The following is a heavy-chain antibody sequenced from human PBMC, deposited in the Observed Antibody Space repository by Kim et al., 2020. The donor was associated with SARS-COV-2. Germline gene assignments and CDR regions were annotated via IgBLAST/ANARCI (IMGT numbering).Heavy chain of an antibody. D-gene: IGHD1-7*01. CDR3: ARGRGITGTRSHFDY. CDR1: GGSFSGYY. J-gene: IGHJ4*02. V-gene: IGHV4-34*01. Sequence: SETLSLTCAVYGGSFSGYYWSWIRQPPGKGLEWIGEINHSGSTNYNPSLKSRVTISVDTSKNQFSLKLSSVTAADTAVYYCARGRGITGTRSHFDYWGQGTLVTVSS. CDR2: INHSGST.